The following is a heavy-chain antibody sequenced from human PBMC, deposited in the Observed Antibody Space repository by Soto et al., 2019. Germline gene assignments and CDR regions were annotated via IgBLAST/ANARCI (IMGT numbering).Heavy chain of an antibody. Sequence: QVQLVQSGPEVRKPGDSVTVSCKTSGFTFSGSAVQWVRQIRGQGLEWIGWIVVGSGKAKYAPKFQQRVTISRDKCTNTAYLEVNSLRHGDTAIYYCTVDTYGPDYWGQGTLVTVSS. CDR2: IVVGSGKA. CDR3: TVDTYGPDY. J-gene: IGHJ4*02. V-gene: IGHV1-58*01. D-gene: IGHD2-8*01. CDR1: GFTFSGSA.